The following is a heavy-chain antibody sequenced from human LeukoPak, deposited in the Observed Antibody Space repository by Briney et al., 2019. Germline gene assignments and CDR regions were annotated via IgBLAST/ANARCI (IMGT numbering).Heavy chain of an antibody. V-gene: IGHV1-69*13. D-gene: IGHD3-22*01. CDR2: IIPIFGTA. CDR3: ARWQYYYDSSGYYPGPYWYFDL. CDR1: GGTVSSYA. J-gene: IGHJ2*01. Sequence: GASVKVSCKASGGTVSSYAISWVRQAPGQGLEWMGGIIPIFGTANYAQKFQGRVTITADESTSTAYMELSSLRSEDTAVYYCARWQYYYDSSGYYPGPYWYFDLWGRGTLVTVSS.